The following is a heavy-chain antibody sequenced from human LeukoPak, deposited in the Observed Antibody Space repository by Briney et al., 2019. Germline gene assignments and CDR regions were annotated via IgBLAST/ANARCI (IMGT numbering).Heavy chain of an antibody. CDR3: ARIYYYGSGSLFDY. V-gene: IGHV1-2*02. J-gene: IGHJ4*02. Sequence: ASVKVSCKASGYTFTGYYMHWVRQPPGQGLGWWGWIDPNSGGTNYAQKFQGRVTMTRDTSISTAYMELSRLRSDDTAVYYCARIYYYGSGSLFDYWGQGTLVTVSS. D-gene: IGHD3-10*01. CDR2: IDPNSGGT. CDR1: GYTFTGYY.